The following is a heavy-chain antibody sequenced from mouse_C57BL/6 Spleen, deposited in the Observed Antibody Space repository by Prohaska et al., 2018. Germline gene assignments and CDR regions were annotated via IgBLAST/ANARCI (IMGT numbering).Heavy chain of an antibody. CDR2: MGPENGST. Sequence: LKISCKASGYTFTDYYINWVKQRPGQGLEWFGKMGPENGSTYYNEKIKSKAELTADTSSSTAYILFIRLRSECSAVYLCGGPSTTFFAPCWYFDVWCIGNTVTV. CDR3: GGPSTTFFAPCWYFDV. V-gene: IGHV1-77*01. J-gene: IGHJ1*03. D-gene: IGHD1-1*01. CDR1: GYTFTDYY.